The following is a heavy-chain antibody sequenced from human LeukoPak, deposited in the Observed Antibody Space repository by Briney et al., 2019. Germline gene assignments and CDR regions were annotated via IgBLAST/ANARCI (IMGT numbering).Heavy chain of an antibody. CDR1: GGSISSSSYY. J-gene: IGHJ4*02. V-gene: IGHV4-39*02. CDR3: ARDASHPCITIFGVVIIARAHFDY. CDR2: IYYSGST. D-gene: IGHD3-3*01. Sequence: SETLSLTCTVSGGSISSSSYYWGWIRQPRGKGLEWIAIIYYSGSTYYNPSLKSRFTISVKTTKNKFSLKLSSVTAADTAVYYCARDASHPCITIFGVVIIARAHFDYWGQGTLVTVSS.